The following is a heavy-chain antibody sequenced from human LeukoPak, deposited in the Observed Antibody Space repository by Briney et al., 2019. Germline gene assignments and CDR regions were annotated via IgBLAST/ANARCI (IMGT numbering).Heavy chain of an antibody. J-gene: IGHJ4*02. CDR2: IYTSGST. Sequence: PSETLSLTCTVSGGSISSGSYYWSWIRQPAGKGLEWIGRIYTSGSTNYNPSLKSRVTISVDTSKNQFSLKLSSVTAADTAVYYCARHYVWGSYRYTGGFDYWGQGTLVTVSS. D-gene: IGHD3-16*02. CDR3: ARHYVWGSYRYTGGFDY. V-gene: IGHV4-61*02. CDR1: GGSISSGSYY.